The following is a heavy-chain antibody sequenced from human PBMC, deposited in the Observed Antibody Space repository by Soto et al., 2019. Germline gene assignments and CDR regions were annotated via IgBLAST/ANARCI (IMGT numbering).Heavy chain of an antibody. V-gene: IGHV1-3*01. J-gene: IGHJ5*02. CDR2: INAGNGNT. CDR1: GYTFTSYA. D-gene: IGHD3-22*01. CDR3: AARVYDSSGFNWFDP. Sequence: ASVKVSCKASGYTFTSYAMHWVRQAPGQRLEWMGWINAGNGNTKYSQKFQGRVTITRDTSASTAYMELSSLRSEDTAVYYCAARVYDSSGFNWFDPWGQGTLVTVSS.